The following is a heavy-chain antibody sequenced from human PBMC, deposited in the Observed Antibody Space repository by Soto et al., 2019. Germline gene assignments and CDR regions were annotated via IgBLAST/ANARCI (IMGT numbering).Heavy chain of an antibody. V-gene: IGHV3-9*01. CDR2: ISWNGAFI. Sequence: EVQLVESGGGLVQPGRSLRLSCVGSGFDFDDHAMSWVRQAPGKGLEWVAGISWNGAFIGYANSVRGRFTISRDDAKNSLYLQRNSLRTEDTALYYCTRDIFRTITTVDFWGQGTLVTVSS. D-gene: IGHD4-4*01. CDR3: TRDIFRTITTVDF. CDR1: GFDFDDHA. J-gene: IGHJ4*02.